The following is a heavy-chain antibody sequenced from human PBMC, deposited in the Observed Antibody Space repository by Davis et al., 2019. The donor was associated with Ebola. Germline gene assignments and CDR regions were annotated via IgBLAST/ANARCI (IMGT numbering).Heavy chain of an antibody. J-gene: IGHJ6*02. CDR2: SYESGST. Sequence: SETLSLTCTVSGGSVSSGSYYWSWIRQPPGKGLEWIGYSYESGSTNYNPSLKSRVTISVDTSKNQFSLKLSSVTAADTAVYYCARCSGSRHYYYYYGMDVWGQGTTVTVSS. V-gene: IGHV4-61*01. CDR3: ARCSGSRHYYYYYGMDV. D-gene: IGHD1-26*01. CDR1: GGSVSSGSYY.